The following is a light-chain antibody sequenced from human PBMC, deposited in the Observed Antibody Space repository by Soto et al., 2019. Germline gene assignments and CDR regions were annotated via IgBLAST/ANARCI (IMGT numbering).Light chain of an antibody. J-gene: IGLJ2*01. Sequence: QSVLTQPPSTSGTPGQRVTISCSGSRSNIGSNYVYWYQQLPGTAPKLLISNNNQRPSGVPDRFSGSKSGTSASLAISGLRSEDEADYYCAAWDDSLSALVFGGGTQLTVL. CDR2: NNN. CDR3: AAWDDSLSALV. CDR1: RSNIGSNY. V-gene: IGLV1-47*02.